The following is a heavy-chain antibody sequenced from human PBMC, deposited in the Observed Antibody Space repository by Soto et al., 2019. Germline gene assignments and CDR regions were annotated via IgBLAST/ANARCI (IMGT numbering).Heavy chain of an antibody. Sequence: EVQLVESGGGLVQPGGSLRLSCAASGFTFSSYWMHWVRQAPGKGLVWVSRINSDGSSTSYADSVKGRFTISRDNAKNTLYLQMNSLRVDDTAVYYCVRTSVVVAAATQEDYWGQGTLVTVSS. CDR2: INSDGSST. CDR1: GFTFSSYW. V-gene: IGHV3-74*01. D-gene: IGHD2-15*01. CDR3: VRTSVVVAAATQEDY. J-gene: IGHJ4*02.